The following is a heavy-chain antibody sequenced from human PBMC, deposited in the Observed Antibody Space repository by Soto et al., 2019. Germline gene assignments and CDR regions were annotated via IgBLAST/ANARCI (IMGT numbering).Heavy chain of an antibody. Sequence: GGSLRLSCAASGFTFSSYGMHWVRQAPGKGLEWVAVISYDGSNKYYADSVKGRFTISRDNSKNTLYLQMNSLRAEDTAVFYCAKDWALAVAGTMEFGYWGQGTLVTVSS. CDR2: ISYDGSNK. CDR1: GFTFSSYG. CDR3: AKDWALAVAGTMEFGY. D-gene: IGHD6-19*01. J-gene: IGHJ4*02. V-gene: IGHV3-30*18.